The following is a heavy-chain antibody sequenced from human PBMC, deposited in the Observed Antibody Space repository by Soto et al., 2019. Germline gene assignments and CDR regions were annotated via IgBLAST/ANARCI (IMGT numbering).Heavy chain of an antibody. V-gene: IGHV3-23*01. J-gene: IGHJ4*02. Sequence: GSLRLSCATSGLTFSNYAMGWVRQAPGGGLEWVSSMGGSSSTTYYADSVRGRFTISRDRSKNTLYLQMSSLRAEDTALYYCAKNQERELPRVIDFWGQGTLVTVSS. CDR3: AKNQERELPRVIDF. CDR1: GLTFSNYA. D-gene: IGHD1-7*01. CDR2: MGGSSSTT.